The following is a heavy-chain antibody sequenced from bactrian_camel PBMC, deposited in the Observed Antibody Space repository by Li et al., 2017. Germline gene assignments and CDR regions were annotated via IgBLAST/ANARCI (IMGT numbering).Heavy chain of an antibody. V-gene: IGHV3S25*01. Sequence: QLVESGGGLVQPGGSLRLSCAASRFTFSSYWMYWVRQAPRKGLEWMSTINGAGSSTYYADSLKSRFTISRDNAKNTVYLQMNSLNPEDTATYSCAAVRLCRLCDFRDGDWAYWGQGTQVTVS. D-gene: IGHD4*01. CDR2: INGAGSST. J-gene: IGHJ4*01. CDR3: AAVRLCRLCDFRDGDWAY. CDR1: RFTFSSYW.